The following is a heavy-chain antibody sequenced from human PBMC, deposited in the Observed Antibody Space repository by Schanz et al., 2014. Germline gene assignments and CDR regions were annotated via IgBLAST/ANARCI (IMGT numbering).Heavy chain of an antibody. CDR1: GFTFSNYI. CDR2: ISYHGSER. V-gene: IGHV3-30*18. J-gene: IGHJ4*02. Sequence: VQLVESGGGVVQPGGSLRLSCAASGFTFSNYIMHWVRQAPGRGLEWVAVISYHGSERYYADSVKGRFTISRDNSKNTLYLQMNSLRAEDTAVYYCAKGSVVVVAATLPFDYWGQGTLVTVSS. CDR3: AKGSVVVVAATLPFDY. D-gene: IGHD2-15*01.